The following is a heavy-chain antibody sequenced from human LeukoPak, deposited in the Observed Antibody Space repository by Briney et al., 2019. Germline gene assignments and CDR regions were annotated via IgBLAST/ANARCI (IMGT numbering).Heavy chain of an antibody. CDR3: SRGGANDL. V-gene: IGHV4-4*07. Sequence: PSETLSLTYTVSGGSITSDYWSWIRQPAGKGLEWIGRIFTSGSSSYNPSLKSRVTMSLDTSKNQFSLKLSSVTAADTAVYFCSRGGANDLWGQGTLVTVSS. CDR2: IFTSGSS. CDR1: GGSITSDY. J-gene: IGHJ5*02. D-gene: IGHD4/OR15-4a*01.